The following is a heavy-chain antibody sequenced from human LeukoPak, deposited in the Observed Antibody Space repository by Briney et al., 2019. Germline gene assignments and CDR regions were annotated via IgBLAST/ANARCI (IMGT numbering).Heavy chain of an antibody. Sequence: PGGSLRLSCAASGFTFSSYTMNWVRQAPGKGLEWVSLISSSSSYIYYADSVKGRFTISRDNAKNSLHLRMNSLRAEDTAVYYCARGGSGNYYTLFGYWGQGTLVTVSS. CDR1: GFTFSSYT. D-gene: IGHD3-10*01. CDR2: ISSSSSYI. J-gene: IGHJ4*02. V-gene: IGHV3-21*01. CDR3: ARGGSGNYYTLFGY.